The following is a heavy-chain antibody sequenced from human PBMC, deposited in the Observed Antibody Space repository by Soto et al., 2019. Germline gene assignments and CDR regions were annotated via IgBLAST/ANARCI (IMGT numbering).Heavy chain of an antibody. Sequence: GGSLRLSCAASGFTLTSYAMSWVRQAPGKGLECVSFISGGGDITYYADSVKGRFTISRDTSTNTLYLQMNSLRAEDTAVYYCATDRSSTRYYILEVWGKGTTVTVSS. CDR2: ISGGGDIT. CDR1: GFTLTSYA. J-gene: IGHJ6*03. D-gene: IGHD6-13*01. CDR3: ATDRSSTRYYILEV. V-gene: IGHV3-23*01.